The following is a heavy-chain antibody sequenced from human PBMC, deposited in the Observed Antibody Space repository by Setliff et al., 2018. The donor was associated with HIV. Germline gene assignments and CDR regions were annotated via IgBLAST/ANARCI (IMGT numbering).Heavy chain of an antibody. V-gene: IGHV4-34*01. Sequence: PSETLSLTCAVYGGSFSGYYWSWIRQSPGKGLEWIGEINHSGSTKYNPSLKSRVTISVDTSKNQFSLKLSSVTAADTAVYYCASSRRLRRGVFDYWGQGTLVTVSS. CDR2: INHSGST. CDR3: ASSRRLRRGVFDY. D-gene: IGHD5-12*01. CDR1: GGSFSGYY. J-gene: IGHJ4*02.